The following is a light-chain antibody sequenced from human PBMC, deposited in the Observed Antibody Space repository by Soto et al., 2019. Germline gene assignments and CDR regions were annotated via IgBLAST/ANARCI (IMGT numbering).Light chain of an antibody. CDR2: GAS. CDR3: QQYGSSRFT. J-gene: IGKJ3*01. Sequence: EIVLTQSPGSLSLSPGERATLSCRASQSITNSYLAWYQQKPGQAPRLLVYGASSRATGIPDRFSGSGSGTDFTLAISKLETEDFAVYYFQQYGSSRFTFGPGTKVDVK. CDR1: QSITNSY. V-gene: IGKV3-20*01.